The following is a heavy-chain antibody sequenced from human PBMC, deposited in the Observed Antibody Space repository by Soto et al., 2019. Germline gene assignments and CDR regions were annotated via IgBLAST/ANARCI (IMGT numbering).Heavy chain of an antibody. CDR2: INPSVGST. CDR3: VRARDMDV. Sequence: QVQLVQSGTEVKKPGASVKVSCKASGYSFTTYNLHWVRQAPGQGLEWMGIINPSVGSTTYAQNFQDRVTMTRDTSTTSVYMELSSLESEDTAVYYCVRARDMDVWGQGTTVTVSS. V-gene: IGHV1-46*01. J-gene: IGHJ6*02. CDR1: GYSFTTYN.